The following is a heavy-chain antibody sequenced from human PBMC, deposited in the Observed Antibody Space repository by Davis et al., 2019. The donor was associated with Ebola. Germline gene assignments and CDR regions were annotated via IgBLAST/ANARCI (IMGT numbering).Heavy chain of an antibody. J-gene: IGHJ5*02. CDR3: ARVGIWFDP. CDR1: GGSFSGYY. V-gene: IGHV4-59*01. Sequence: SETLSLTCAVYGGSFSGYYWSWIRQPPGKGLEWIGYIYYSGSTNYNPSLKSRVTISVDTSKNQFSLKLSSVTAADTAVYYCARVGIWFDPWGQGTLVTVSS. CDR2: IYYSGST. D-gene: IGHD1-26*01.